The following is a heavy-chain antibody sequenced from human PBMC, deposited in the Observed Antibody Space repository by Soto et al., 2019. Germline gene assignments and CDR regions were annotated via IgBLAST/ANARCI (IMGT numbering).Heavy chain of an antibody. CDR2: IYYSGST. V-gene: IGHV4-61*01. CDR3: ATGRYVYGSDY. CDR1: GGSVSSGIYY. D-gene: IGHD4-17*01. Sequence: SETLSLTCTVSGGSVSSGIYYWSWIRQPPGKGLEWIGYIYYSGSTNYNPSLKSRVIISLDTSKNRFSLRLTSVTAADTAVYYCATGRYVYGSDYWGQGILVTVSS. J-gene: IGHJ4*02.